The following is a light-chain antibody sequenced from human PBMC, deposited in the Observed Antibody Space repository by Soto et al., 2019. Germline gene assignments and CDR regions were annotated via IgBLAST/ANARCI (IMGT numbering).Light chain of an antibody. V-gene: IGKV1-39*01. CDR1: QSITTY. J-gene: IGKJ2*01. CDR3: QQSYSTPRT. Sequence: DIQMTQSPYSLSASVGDRVDITCRASQSITTYLKWYQQKPGKAPRLLIYAAITLQSGVPSRFSGSGSGTDFTLTISSLQPEDFATYYCQQSYSTPRTFGQGTKLEIK. CDR2: AAI.